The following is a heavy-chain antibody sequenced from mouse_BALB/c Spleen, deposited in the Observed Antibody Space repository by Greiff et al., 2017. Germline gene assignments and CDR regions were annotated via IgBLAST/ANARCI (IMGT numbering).Heavy chain of an antibody. CDR1: GYSITSGYY. V-gene: IGHV3-6*02. CDR2: ISYDGSN. J-gene: IGHJ4*01. Sequence: DVQLQESGPGLVKPSQSLSLTCSVTGYSITSGYYWNWIRQFPGNKLEWMGYISYDGSNNYNPSLKNRTSITRDTSKNQFFLKLNSVTTEDTATYFCAREEAYSAMDYWGQGTSVTVSS. CDR3: AREEAYSAMDY.